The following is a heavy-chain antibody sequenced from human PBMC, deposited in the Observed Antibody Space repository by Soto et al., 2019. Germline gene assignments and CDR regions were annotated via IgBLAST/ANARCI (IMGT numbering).Heavy chain of an antibody. Sequence: GGSLRLSCAASGFTFSSYGMHWVRQAPGKGLEWVAVIWYDGSNKYYADSVKGRFTISRDNSKNTLYLQMNSLRAEDTAVYYCARDRSNSSGFDYWGQGTLVTVSS. CDR2: IWYDGSNK. V-gene: IGHV3-33*01. CDR3: ARDRSNSSGFDY. J-gene: IGHJ4*02. CDR1: GFTFSSYG. D-gene: IGHD6-19*01.